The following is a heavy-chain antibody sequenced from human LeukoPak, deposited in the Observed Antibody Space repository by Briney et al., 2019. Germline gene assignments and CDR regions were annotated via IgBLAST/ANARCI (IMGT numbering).Heavy chain of an antibody. D-gene: IGHD3-22*01. V-gene: IGHV3-9*01. CDR1: GFTFDDYA. CDR2: ISWNSGSI. CDR3: AKDKVLDYYDSSGLGSLDAFDI. Sequence: GGSLRLSCAASGFTFDDYAMHWVRQAPGKGLEWVSGISWNSGSIGYADSVKGRFTISRDNAKNSLYLQMNSLRAEDTAFYYCAKDKVLDYYDSSGLGSLDAFDIWGQGTMVTVSS. J-gene: IGHJ3*02.